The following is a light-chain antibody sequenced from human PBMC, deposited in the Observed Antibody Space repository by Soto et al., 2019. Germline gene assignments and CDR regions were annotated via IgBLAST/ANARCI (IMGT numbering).Light chain of an antibody. Sequence: DIVMTQSPDSLAVSLGERATINCKSSQSVLYSSNNKNYLAWYQQKPGQPPKLLIYWASTRESGVPDRFSGSGSGTDFTLTISSLQAEDGAVYYCQQYNNWVTFGGGTKVEIK. V-gene: IGKV4-1*01. CDR2: WAS. CDR3: QQYNNWVT. J-gene: IGKJ4*01. CDR1: QSVLYSSNNKNY.